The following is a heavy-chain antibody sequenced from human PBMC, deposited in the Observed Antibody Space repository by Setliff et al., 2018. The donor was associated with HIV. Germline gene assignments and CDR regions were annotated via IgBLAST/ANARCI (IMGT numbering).Heavy chain of an antibody. Sequence: PSETLSLTCSVSGYSVYSGYHWGWVRQSPGKGLEWIGSIYHSGSTYYDPSLQSRVTISLDTSKNQFSLNLMSVTAADTAVYYCARRGDFFYYAMDVWGQGTTVTVSS. CDR2: IYHSGST. CDR3: ARRGDFFYYAMDV. CDR1: GYSVYSGYH. V-gene: IGHV4-38-2*02. J-gene: IGHJ6*02.